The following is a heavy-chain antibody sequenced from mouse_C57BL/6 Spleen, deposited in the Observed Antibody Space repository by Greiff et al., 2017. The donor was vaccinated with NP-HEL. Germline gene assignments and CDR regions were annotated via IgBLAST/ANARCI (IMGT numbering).Heavy chain of an antibody. Sequence: VQLQQSGPELVKPGASVKISCKASGYSFTDYNMNWVKQSNGKSLEWIGVINPNYGTTSYNQKFKGKATLTVDQSSSSAYMQLNSLTSEDSAVYYCARSGYGNYATWFAYWGQGTLVTVSA. J-gene: IGHJ3*01. CDR2: INPNYGTT. V-gene: IGHV1-39*01. D-gene: IGHD2-1*01. CDR1: GYSFTDYN. CDR3: ARSGYGNYATWFAY.